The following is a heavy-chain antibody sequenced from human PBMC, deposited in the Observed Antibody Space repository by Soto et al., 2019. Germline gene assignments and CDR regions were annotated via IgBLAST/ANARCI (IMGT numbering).Heavy chain of an antibody. CDR3: ARNWVYCTNGVCYSEQLANLAFDY. Sequence: GASVKVSCKASGYTLNSYAMHWVRQAPGQRLEWMGWISAGNGNTKYSQKFQGRVTITRDTSASTAYMELSSLRSEDTAVYYCARNWVYCTNGVCYSEQLANLAFDYWGQGTLVTVSS. J-gene: IGHJ4*02. CDR1: GYTLNSYA. D-gene: IGHD2-8*01. V-gene: IGHV1-3*01. CDR2: ISAGNGNT.